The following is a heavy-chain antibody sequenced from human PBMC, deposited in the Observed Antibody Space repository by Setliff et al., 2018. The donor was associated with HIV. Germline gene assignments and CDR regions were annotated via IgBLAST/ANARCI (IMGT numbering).Heavy chain of an antibody. V-gene: IGHV4-61*02. Sequence: SETLSLTCTVSSASINSGSNYWNWIRQPAGKGLGWIGRIYSTGSTNYNPSLKSRVTISVDTSKNQFSLKLSSVTAADTAVYYCASGPYCSNGVCRDWVWFFDYWGQGKVVTVSS. CDR3: ASGPYCSNGVCRDWVWFFDY. CDR1: SASINSGSNY. D-gene: IGHD2-8*01. CDR2: IYSTGST. J-gene: IGHJ4*02.